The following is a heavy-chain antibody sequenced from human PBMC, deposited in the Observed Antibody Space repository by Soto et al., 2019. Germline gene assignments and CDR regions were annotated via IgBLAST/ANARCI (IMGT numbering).Heavy chain of an antibody. Sequence: GGSLRLSCAASGFTFSYAWMNWVRQAPGKGLEWVSAISGSGGSTYYADSVKGRFTISRDSSKNTLYLQMNSLRAEDTAVYYCAKLGIAVAGTSNWFDPWGQGTLVTVSS. V-gene: IGHV3-23*01. CDR3: AKLGIAVAGTSNWFDP. CDR2: ISGSGGST. CDR1: GFTFSYA. D-gene: IGHD6-19*01. J-gene: IGHJ5*02.